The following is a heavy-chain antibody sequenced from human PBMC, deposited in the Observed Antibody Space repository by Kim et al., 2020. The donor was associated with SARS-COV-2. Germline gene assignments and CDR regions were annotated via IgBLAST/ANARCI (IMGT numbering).Heavy chain of an antibody. J-gene: IGHJ4*02. V-gene: IGHV4-39*01. CDR3: ARFSDMYSSSWYAPNYFDY. D-gene: IGHD6-13*01. Sequence: SRVTISVDRSKNQFSLKLSSVTAADTAVYYCARFSDMYSSSWYAPNYFDYWGQGTLVTVSS.